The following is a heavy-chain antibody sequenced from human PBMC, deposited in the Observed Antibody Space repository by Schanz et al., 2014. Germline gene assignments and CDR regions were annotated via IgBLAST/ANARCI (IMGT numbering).Heavy chain of an antibody. CDR1: GFTFSSYT. J-gene: IGHJ4*02. V-gene: IGHV3-21*01. D-gene: IGHD3-16*01. CDR2: ISSTSTYL. CDR3: ARGTPFLCDY. Sequence: EVQLVESGGGLVKPGDSLRLSCAASGFTFSSYTMKWVRQAPGKGLEWVSSISSTSTYLYYADSVKGRFTISRDSARNSLYLQMSPLPPPYTAVYYCARGTPFLCDYWGQGTLVTVSS.